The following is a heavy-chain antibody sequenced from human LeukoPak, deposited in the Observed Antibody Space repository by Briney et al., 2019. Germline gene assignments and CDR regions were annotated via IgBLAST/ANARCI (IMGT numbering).Heavy chain of an antibody. Sequence: GGSLRLSCAASGFTFSNYWMHWVRQAPGKGLVWVSRIYTDGSSTNYADSVKGRFTISRDNAKNTLYLQMDSLRGEDTAVYYCARGASNRFDYWGQGTLVTVSS. V-gene: IGHV3-74*01. CDR3: ARGASNRFDY. D-gene: IGHD1-14*01. CDR1: GFTFSNYW. J-gene: IGHJ4*02. CDR2: IYTDGSST.